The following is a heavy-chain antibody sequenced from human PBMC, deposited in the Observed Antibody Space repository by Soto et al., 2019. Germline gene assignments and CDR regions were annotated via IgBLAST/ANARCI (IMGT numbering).Heavy chain of an antibody. Sequence: GGSLRLSCTASGFTFGDYAMSWVRQAPGKGLEWVGFIRSKAYGGTTEYAASVKGRFTISRDDSKSIAYLQMNSLKTEDTAVYYCTRVGIKIFGVDPYGMDVWGQGTTVTVSS. CDR2: IRSKAYGGTT. D-gene: IGHD3-3*01. CDR1: GFTFGDYA. J-gene: IGHJ6*02. CDR3: TRVGIKIFGVDPYGMDV. V-gene: IGHV3-49*04.